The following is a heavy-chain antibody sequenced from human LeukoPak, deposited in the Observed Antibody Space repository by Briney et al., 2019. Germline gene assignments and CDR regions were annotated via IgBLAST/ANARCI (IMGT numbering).Heavy chain of an antibody. Sequence: SVKVSCKASGGTFSSYAISWVRQAPGQGLEWMGGIIPIFGTANYAQKFQGRVTITTDESTSTAYMELSSLRSEDTAVYYCAKDRGERKRSNCSGGSCLYFYYYYMDVWGKGTTVTVSS. V-gene: IGHV1-69*05. J-gene: IGHJ6*03. CDR3: AKDRGERKRSNCSGGSCLYFYYYYMDV. CDR1: GGTFSSYA. D-gene: IGHD2-15*01. CDR2: IIPIFGTA.